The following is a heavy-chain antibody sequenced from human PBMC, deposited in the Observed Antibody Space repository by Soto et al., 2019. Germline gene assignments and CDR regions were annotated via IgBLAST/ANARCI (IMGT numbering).Heavy chain of an antibody. D-gene: IGHD2-8*01. CDR2: IYHSGST. Sequence: SETLSLTCAVSGYSISSGYYWGWIRQPPGKGLEWIGSIYHSGSTYYNPSLKSRGTISVDTSKNHFSLKLSSVTAADTAVYYSARGEYCTTGVCLYYFDYWGQGTLVTVSS. CDR3: ARGEYCTTGVCLYYFDY. J-gene: IGHJ4*02. CDR1: GYSISSGYY. V-gene: IGHV4-38-2*01.